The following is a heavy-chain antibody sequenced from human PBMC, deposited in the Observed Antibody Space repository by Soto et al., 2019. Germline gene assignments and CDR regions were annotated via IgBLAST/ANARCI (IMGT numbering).Heavy chain of an antibody. CDR3: TRVGGYYGDYANFHY. V-gene: IGHV4-59*01. D-gene: IGHD4-17*01. J-gene: IGHJ4*02. CDR1: GSSISPFY. Sequence: ETLSLTWTVSGSSISPFYWSWIRQPPGRGLEWIGYIYYTGSTKYNPSLKSRVTLSLGTSRNQLSLKLSSVTAADTAVYFCTRVGGYYGDYANFHYCGRGTLVAVSS. CDR2: IYYTGST.